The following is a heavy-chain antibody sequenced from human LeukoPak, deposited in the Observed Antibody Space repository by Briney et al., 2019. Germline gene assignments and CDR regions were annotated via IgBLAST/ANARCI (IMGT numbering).Heavy chain of an antibody. D-gene: IGHD3-16*01. CDR2: ICPGDSDT. V-gene: IGHV5-51*01. Sequence: GESLKISCKGSGYSFTSYWIGWVRQMPGKGLEWMGIICPGDSDTRYSPSFQGQVTISADKSISTAYLQWSSLKASDTAMYYCARLIAWGLENNWFDPWGQGTLVTVSS. CDR3: ARLIAWGLENNWFDP. CDR1: GYSFTSYW. J-gene: IGHJ5*02.